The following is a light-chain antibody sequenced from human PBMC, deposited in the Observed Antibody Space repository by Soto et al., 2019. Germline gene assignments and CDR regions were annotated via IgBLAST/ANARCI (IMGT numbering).Light chain of an antibody. CDR2: EVS. V-gene: IGLV2-14*01. CDR3: SSYTSSNTLV. Sequence: QSALTQPASVSGSPGQSITIFCTGTSSDVGGYNYVSWYQQHPGKAPKLIIYEVSNRPSGISIRFSGSKSGNTASLTISGLQAEDEADYYCSSYTSSNTLVFGGGTKLTVL. J-gene: IGLJ2*01. CDR1: SSDVGGYNY.